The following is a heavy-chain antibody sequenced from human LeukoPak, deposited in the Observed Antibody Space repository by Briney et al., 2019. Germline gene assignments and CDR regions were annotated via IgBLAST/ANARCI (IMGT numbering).Heavy chain of an antibody. CDR1: GGTFNSYA. CDR3: ARGVRGVVNTFDY. J-gene: IGHJ4*02. D-gene: IGHD3-10*01. V-gene: IGHV1-69*13. CDR2: IIPIFGTA. Sequence: ASVKVSCKASGGTFNSYAISWVRQAPGQGLEWMGGIIPIFGTANYAQKFQGRVTITADESTSTAYMELSSPRSEDTAVYYCARGVRGVVNTFDYWGQGTLVTVSS.